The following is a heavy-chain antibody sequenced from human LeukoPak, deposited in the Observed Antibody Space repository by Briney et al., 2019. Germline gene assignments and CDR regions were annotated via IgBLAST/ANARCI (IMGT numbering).Heavy chain of an antibody. V-gene: IGHV5-51*01. J-gene: IGHJ1*01. CDR1: GYSFTNYW. CDR3: ATYAGSSSKYFQD. D-gene: IGHD3-10*01. Sequence: GESLKISCKASGYSFTNYWIGWVRQMPGKGLEWMGIIYPGESDTRYSPSFQGQVTISADKSISTAYLQRSSLQASDTAMYYCATYAGSSSKYFQDWGQGTPVTVSS. CDR2: IYPGESDT.